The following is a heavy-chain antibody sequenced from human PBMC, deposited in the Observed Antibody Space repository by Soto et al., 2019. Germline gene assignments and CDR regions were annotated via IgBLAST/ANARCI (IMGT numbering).Heavy chain of an antibody. J-gene: IGHJ4*02. V-gene: IGHV4-59*01. CDR3: ARGRSGGAYPFDY. Sequence: QVQLQESGPGLVKPSETLSLTCTVSGGSISSYYWSWIRQPPGKGLEWIGYIYYSGSTNYNPSLKSRVTISVDTSKNQFSLKLSSVTAADTAVYYCARGRSGGAYPFDYWGQGTLVTVSS. CDR2: IYYSGST. CDR1: GGSISSYY. D-gene: IGHD3-16*01.